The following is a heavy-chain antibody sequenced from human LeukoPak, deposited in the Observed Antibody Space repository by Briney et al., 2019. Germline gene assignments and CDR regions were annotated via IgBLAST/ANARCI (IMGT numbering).Heavy chain of an antibody. V-gene: IGHV4-34*01. CDR1: GGSFSGYY. Sequence: PSETLSLTCAVYGGSFSGYYWSWIRQPPGKGLEWIGEINHSGSTNYNPSLKSRVTISVDTSKNQFSLKLSSVTAADTAVYYCASVDTAATDWGQGTLVTVSS. D-gene: IGHD5-18*01. CDR3: ASVDTAATD. J-gene: IGHJ4*02. CDR2: INHSGST.